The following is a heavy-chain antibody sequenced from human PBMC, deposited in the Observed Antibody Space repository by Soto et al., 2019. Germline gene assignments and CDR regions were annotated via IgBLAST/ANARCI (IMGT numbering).Heavy chain of an antibody. CDR1: GGTFSSYT. V-gene: IGHV1-69*08. J-gene: IGHJ6*02. CDR2: IIPILGIA. D-gene: IGHD6-19*01. CDR3: ARDSSGWYGVGYYYYGMDV. Sequence: QVQLVQSGAEVKKPGSSVKVSCKASGGTFSSYTISWVRQAPGQGLEWTGRIIPILGIANYAQKFQGRVTITADKSTSTAYMELSSLRSEDTAVYYCARDSSGWYGVGYYYYGMDVWGQGTTVTVSS.